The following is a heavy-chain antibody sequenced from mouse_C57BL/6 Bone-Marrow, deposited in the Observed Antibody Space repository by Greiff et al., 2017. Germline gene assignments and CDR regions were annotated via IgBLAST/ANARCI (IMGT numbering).Heavy chain of an antibody. V-gene: IGHV1-81*01. CDR3: ARFHYYGSTHWYFDV. Sequence: VKLMESGAELARPGASVKLSCKASGYTFTSYGISWVKQRTGQGLEWIGEIYPRSGNTYYNEKLKGKATLTADKSSRTAYLELRSLTSEDSAVYFCARFHYYGSTHWYFDVWGTGTTVTVSS. D-gene: IGHD1-1*01. CDR1: GYTFTSYG. CDR2: IYPRSGNT. J-gene: IGHJ1*03.